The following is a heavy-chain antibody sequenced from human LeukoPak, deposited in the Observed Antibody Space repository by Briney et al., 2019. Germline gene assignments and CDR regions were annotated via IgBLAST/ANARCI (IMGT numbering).Heavy chain of an antibody. D-gene: IGHD5-18*01. CDR2: INHSGST. CDR3: ARGAIQLWSTTPYDY. CDR1: GGSFSVYY. J-gene: IGHJ4*02. Sequence: PSETLSLTCAVYGGSFSVYYWSWIRQPPGKGLEWIGEINHSGSTNYNPSLKSRVTISVDTSKNQFSLKLSSVPAADTAVYYCARGAIQLWSTTPYDYWGQGTLVTVSS. V-gene: IGHV4-34*01.